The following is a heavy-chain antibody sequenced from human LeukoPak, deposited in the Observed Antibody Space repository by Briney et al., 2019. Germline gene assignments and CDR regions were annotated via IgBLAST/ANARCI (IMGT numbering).Heavy chain of an antibody. V-gene: IGHV3-30*18. Sequence: SGGSLRLSRAASGFTFSSYGMHWVRQAPGKGLEWVAVISYDGSNKYYADSVKGRFTISRDNSKNTLYLQMNSLRAEDTAVYYCAKDQYFDYWGQGTLVTVSS. CDR2: ISYDGSNK. CDR1: GFTFSSYG. J-gene: IGHJ4*02. CDR3: AKDQYFDY.